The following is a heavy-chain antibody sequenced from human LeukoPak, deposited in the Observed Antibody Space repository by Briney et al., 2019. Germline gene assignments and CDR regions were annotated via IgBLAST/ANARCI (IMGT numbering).Heavy chain of an antibody. CDR2: ISSSSSYI. CDR3: AKVGTAMVTIVAPYYMDV. CDR1: GFTFSSYS. Sequence: GGSLRLSCAASGFTFSSYSMNWVRQAPGKGLERVSSISSSSSYIYYADSVKGRFTISRDNAKNSLYLQMNSLRAEDTAVYYCAKVGTAMVTIVAPYYMDVWGKGTTVTVSS. D-gene: IGHD5-18*01. J-gene: IGHJ6*03. V-gene: IGHV3-21*01.